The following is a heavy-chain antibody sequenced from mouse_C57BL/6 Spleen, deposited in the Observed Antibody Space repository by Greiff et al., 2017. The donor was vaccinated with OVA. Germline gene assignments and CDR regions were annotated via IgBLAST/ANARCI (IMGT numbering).Heavy chain of an antibody. CDR3: ARERIYYGSSYGYFDV. CDR1: GYTFTDYY. J-gene: IGHJ1*03. Sequence: VQLQQSGAELVRPGASVKLSCKASGYTFTDYYINWVKQRPGQGLEWIARIYPGSGNTYYNEKFKGKATLTAEKSSSTAYMQLSSLTSEDSAVYFCARERIYYGSSYGYFDVWGTGTTVTVSS. V-gene: IGHV1-76*01. CDR2: IYPGSGNT. D-gene: IGHD1-1*01.